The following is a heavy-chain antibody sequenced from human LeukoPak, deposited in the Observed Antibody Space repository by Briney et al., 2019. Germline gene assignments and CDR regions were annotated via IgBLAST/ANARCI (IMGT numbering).Heavy chain of an antibody. CDR1: GFAFSDYY. CDR3: AKNRRRFGEFANFDY. D-gene: IGHD3-10*01. V-gene: IGHV3-11*04. CDR2: ISSSGSTI. J-gene: IGHJ4*02. Sequence: GGSLRLSCAASGFAFSDYYMSWIRQAPGKGLEWVSYISSSGSTIYYADTVKGRFTISRDNAKNSLYLQMNSLRAEDTAVYYCAKNRRRFGEFANFDYWGQGTLVTVSS.